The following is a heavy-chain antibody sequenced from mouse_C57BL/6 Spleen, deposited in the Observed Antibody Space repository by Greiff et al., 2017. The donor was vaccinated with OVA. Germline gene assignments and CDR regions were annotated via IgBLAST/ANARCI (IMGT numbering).Heavy chain of an antibody. CDR2: INYDGSST. D-gene: IGHD2-4*01. CDR1: GFTFSDYY. CDR3: ARADDYPAWFAY. Sequence: EVQVVESEGGLVQPGSSMKLSCTASGFTFSDYYMAWVRQVPEKGLEWVANINYDGSSTYYLDSLKSRFIISRDNAKNILYLQMSSLKSEDTATYYCARADDYPAWFAYWGQGTLVTVSA. J-gene: IGHJ3*01. V-gene: IGHV5-16*01.